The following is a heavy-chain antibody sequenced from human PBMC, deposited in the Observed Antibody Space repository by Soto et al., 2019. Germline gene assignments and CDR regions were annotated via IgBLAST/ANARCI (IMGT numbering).Heavy chain of an antibody. D-gene: IGHD3-10*01. CDR3: ARDAGVGGAFDI. CDR2: IRDSGSNV. J-gene: IGHJ3*02. CDR1: GFTFSDYH. Sequence: QVQLVESGGGLVKPGGSLRLSCAASGFTFSDYHMSWIRQAPGKGLEWISYIRDSGSNVYHAPSVEGRLTSSRDNAKTSLYLQMNSLRAEDTAVYYCARDAGVGGAFDIWGQGTMVTVSS. V-gene: IGHV3-11*01.